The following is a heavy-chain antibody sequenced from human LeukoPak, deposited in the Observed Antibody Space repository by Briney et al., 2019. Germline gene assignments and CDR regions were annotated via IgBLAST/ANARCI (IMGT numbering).Heavy chain of an antibody. CDR3: ARERITMIVVVPYFDY. V-gene: IGHV1-18*01. D-gene: IGHD3-22*01. CDR1: GYTFTSYG. CDR2: ISAYNGNT. Sequence: ASVKVSCKASGYTFTSYGISWVRQAPGQGLEWMGWISAYNGNTNYAQKLQGSVTMTTDTSTSTAYMELRSLRSDDTAVYYCARERITMIVVVPYFDYWGQGTLVTVSS. J-gene: IGHJ4*02.